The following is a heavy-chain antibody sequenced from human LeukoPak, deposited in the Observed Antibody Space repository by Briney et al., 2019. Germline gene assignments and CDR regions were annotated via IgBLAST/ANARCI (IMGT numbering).Heavy chain of an antibody. CDR3: ARRVSYYYFYMDA. CDR1: GDSFSGYY. V-gene: IGHV4-34*01. J-gene: IGHJ6*03. Sequence: SETLSLTCGVSGDSFSGYYWSWIRQSPGKGLEWMAEINDSGSTNFNPSLKSRLRISLDASKNQFPLTLSSVTAADTAVYYCARRVSYYYFYMDAWGNGTTVTVSS. CDR2: INDSGST.